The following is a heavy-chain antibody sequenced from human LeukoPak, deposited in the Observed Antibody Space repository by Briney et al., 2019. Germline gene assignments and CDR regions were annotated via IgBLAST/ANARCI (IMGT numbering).Heavy chain of an antibody. V-gene: IGHV4-34*01. Sequence: SETLSLTCAVYVGCFSGYYSGWGRQPPGERLEWIGEINHSGSTNYNPSLKSRVTISVDTSKNQFSLKLSSVTAADTAVYYCARLEWPAFDYWGQGTLVTVSS. CDR2: INHSGST. J-gene: IGHJ4*02. CDR3: ARLEWPAFDY. CDR1: VGCFSGYY. D-gene: IGHD3-3*01.